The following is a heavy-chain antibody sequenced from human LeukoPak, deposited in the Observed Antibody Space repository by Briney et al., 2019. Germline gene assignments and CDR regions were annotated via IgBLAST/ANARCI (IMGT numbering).Heavy chain of an antibody. CDR2: ISSSGSTI. V-gene: IGHV3-11*01. D-gene: IGHD2-15*01. Sequence: TGGSLRLSCAASGFTFSDYYMSWIRQAPGKGLEWVSYISSSGSTIYYADSVKGRFTISRDNARNSLYLQMNSLRAEDTAVYYCARGVYQLGIVVVVAATAGFDIWGQGTMVTVSS. CDR3: ARGVYQLGIVVVVAATAGFDI. CDR1: GFTFSDYY. J-gene: IGHJ3*02.